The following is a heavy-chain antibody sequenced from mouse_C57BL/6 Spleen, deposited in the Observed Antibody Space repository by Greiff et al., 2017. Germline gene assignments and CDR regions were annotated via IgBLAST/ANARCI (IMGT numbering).Heavy chain of an antibody. CDR1: GYAFSSSW. J-gene: IGHJ3*01. CDR2: IYPGDGDT. D-gene: IGHD3-2*02. Sequence: VQLQQSGPELVKPGASVKISCKASGYAFSSSWMNWVKQRPGKGLEWIGRIYPGDGDTNYNGKFKGKATLTADKSSSTAYMQLSSLTSEDCAVYFCARAGTAQAWWAYWGQGTLVTVAA. V-gene: IGHV1-82*01. CDR3: ARAGTAQAWWAY.